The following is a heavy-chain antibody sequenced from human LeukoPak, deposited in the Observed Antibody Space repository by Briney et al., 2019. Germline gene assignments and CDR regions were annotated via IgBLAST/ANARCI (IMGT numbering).Heavy chain of an antibody. D-gene: IGHD1/OR15-1a*01. CDR1: GFTVSSNY. J-gene: IGHJ4*02. Sequence: GGSLRLSCAASGFTVSSNYMSWVRQAPGKGLEWVSVIYSGGSTYYAGSVKGRFTISRDNSKNTLYLQMNSLRAEDTAVYYCARDLWGNWNTGDYWGQGTLVTVSS. CDR2: IYSGGST. V-gene: IGHV3-66*02. CDR3: ARDLWGNWNTGDY.